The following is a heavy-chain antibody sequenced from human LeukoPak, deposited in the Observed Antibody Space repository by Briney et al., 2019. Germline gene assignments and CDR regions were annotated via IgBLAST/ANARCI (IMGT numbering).Heavy chain of an antibody. D-gene: IGHD1-14*01. J-gene: IGHJ6*03. CDR2: IYTSGST. CDR1: GGSISSYY. CDR3: ARTTGDYYYYYMDV. Sequence: PSETLSLTCTVSGGSISSYYWSWIRQPAGKGLEWIGRIYTSGSTNYNPSLKCRVTMSVDTSKNQFSLKLSSVTAADTAVYYCARTTGDYYYYYMDVWGKGTTVTVSS. V-gene: IGHV4-4*07.